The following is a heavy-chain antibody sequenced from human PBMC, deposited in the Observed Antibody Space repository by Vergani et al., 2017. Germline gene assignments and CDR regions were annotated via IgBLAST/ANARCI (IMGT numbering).Heavy chain of an antibody. V-gene: IGHV4-59*01. D-gene: IGHD6-19*01. J-gene: IGHJ4*02. CDR3: ARGWVSGWYGELGY. Sequence: QVQLQESGPGLVKPSETLSLTCTVSGGSISSYYWTWIRQPPGKGLEWIGNIYYTGSTNYNPSLQSRVTMSVDTSNNQFSLSLSSVTAADTAVYYCARGWVSGWYGELGYGGKGTLVTVS. CDR2: IYYTGST. CDR1: GGSISSYY.